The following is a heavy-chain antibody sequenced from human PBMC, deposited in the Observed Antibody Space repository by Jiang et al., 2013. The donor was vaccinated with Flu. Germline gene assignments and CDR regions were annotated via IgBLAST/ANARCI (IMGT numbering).Heavy chain of an antibody. CDR3: ARLATAGGWYLDH. V-gene: IGHV5-51*01. CDR2: IYPGDSDT. J-gene: IGHJ4*01. D-gene: IGHD6-19*01. CDR1: GYTFTKYW. Sequence: GAEVKKPGESLKISCKASGYTFTKYWIAWVRQRPGKGLEWIGMIYPGDSDTRYNPSFQGQATISADTSITSAHLQWRGLEASDTAMYFCARLATAGGWYLDHWGQGTLVTVSS.